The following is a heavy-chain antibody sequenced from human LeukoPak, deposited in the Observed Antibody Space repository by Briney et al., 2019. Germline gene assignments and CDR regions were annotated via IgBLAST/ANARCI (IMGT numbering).Heavy chain of an antibody. CDR3: ARGDYGDWESCFDY. CDR1: GYTFTSYG. Sequence: ASVKASCKASGYTFTSYGISWVRQAPGQGLEWMGWISAYNGNTNYAQKLQGRVTMTTDTSTSTAYMELRSLRSDDTAVYYCARGDYGDWESCFDYWGQGALVTVSS. CDR2: ISAYNGNT. V-gene: IGHV1-18*01. J-gene: IGHJ4*02. D-gene: IGHD4-17*01.